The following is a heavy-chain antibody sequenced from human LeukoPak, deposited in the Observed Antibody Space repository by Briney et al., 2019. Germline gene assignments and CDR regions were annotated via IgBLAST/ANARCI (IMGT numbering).Heavy chain of an antibody. CDR2: ISSSSSYI. D-gene: IGHD5-18*01. V-gene: IGHV3-21*01. Sequence: GGSLRLSCAASGFTFSSYSMNWVRQAPGKGLEWVSSISSSSSYIYYADSVKGRFTISRDNAKNSLYLQMNSLRAEDTAVYYCARDRRIQLWSIEYWGQGTLVTVSS. CDR3: ARDRRIQLWSIEY. CDR1: GFTFSSYS. J-gene: IGHJ4*02.